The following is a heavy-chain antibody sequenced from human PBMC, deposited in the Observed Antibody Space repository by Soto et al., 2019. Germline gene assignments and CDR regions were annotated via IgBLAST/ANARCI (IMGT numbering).Heavy chain of an antibody. J-gene: IGHJ6*02. V-gene: IGHV4-4*02. CDR2: IYHSGST. CDR1: GGSISSSNW. Sequence: PSETLSLTCTVSGGSISSSNWWSWVRQPPGKGLEWIGEIYHSGSTNYNPSLKSRVTISVDKSKNQFSLKLSSVTAADTAVYYCARVSIAAAGTWYYYYGMDVWGQGTTVTVSS. CDR3: ARVSIAAAGTWYYYYGMDV. D-gene: IGHD6-13*01.